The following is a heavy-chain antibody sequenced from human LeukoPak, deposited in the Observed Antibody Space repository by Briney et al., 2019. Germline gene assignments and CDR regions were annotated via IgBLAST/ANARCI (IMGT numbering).Heavy chain of an antibody. V-gene: IGHV3-23*01. CDR1: GFTFSTYA. J-gene: IGHJ4*02. CDR2: ISGSGGST. CDR3: AKSVSHRDPLDY. Sequence: GGSLRLSCAASGFTFSTYAMSWVRQAPGKGLEWVSSISGSGGSTYYADSVKGRFTISRDNSKNTLYLQMNSLRAEDTAVYYCAKSVSHRDPLDYWGQGTLVTVSS. D-gene: IGHD3-10*01.